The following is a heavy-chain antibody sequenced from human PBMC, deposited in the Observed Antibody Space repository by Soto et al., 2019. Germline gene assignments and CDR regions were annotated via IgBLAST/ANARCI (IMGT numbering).Heavy chain of an antibody. CDR2: IWYDGSDK. CDR3: ARDFGDNYGLLDF. J-gene: IGHJ4*02. D-gene: IGHD3-3*01. Sequence: QVQLVESGGGVVQPGRSLRLSCAASGFSFSNHGMHWVRQAPGKGLEWVSVIWYDGSDKYYADSVKGRFTISRDTSNNTVYLQMNSLRAEDTAVYYCARDFGDNYGLLDFWGQGTLVTVSS. V-gene: IGHV3-33*01. CDR1: GFSFSNHG.